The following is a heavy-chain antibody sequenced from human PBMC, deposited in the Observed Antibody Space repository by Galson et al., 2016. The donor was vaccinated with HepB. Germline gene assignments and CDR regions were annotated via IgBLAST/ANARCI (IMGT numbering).Heavy chain of an antibody. J-gene: IGHJ3*02. D-gene: IGHD6-19*01. CDR3: AREGYSSGHCGAFDI. CDR1: GFIFTNYP. Sequence: SLRLSCAASGFIFTNYPMTWVRQAPGKGLEWVSTIGSGDFTHYADSVKGRFTVSRDNSKNTLYLQMNSLTADDTALYYWAREGYSSGHCGAFDIWGRGTVVAVSS. CDR2: IGSGDFT. V-gene: IGHV3-23*01.